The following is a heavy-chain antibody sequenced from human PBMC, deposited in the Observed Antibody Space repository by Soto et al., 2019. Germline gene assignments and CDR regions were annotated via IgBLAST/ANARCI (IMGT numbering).Heavy chain of an antibody. J-gene: IGHJ4*02. D-gene: IGHD3-16*02. CDR3: AKTATYDYVWGDYRYFFDH. V-gene: IGHV3-23*01. Sequence: GGSLRLSCVASGFPFNTHGMAWVRQAPGKGLEWVSGISGGGDRTQYADGVKGRFTISRDNSKNTVDLQMTSLRAEDTATYYCAKTATYDYVWGDYRYFFDHWGQGTVVTVSS. CDR2: ISGGGDRT. CDR1: GFPFNTHG.